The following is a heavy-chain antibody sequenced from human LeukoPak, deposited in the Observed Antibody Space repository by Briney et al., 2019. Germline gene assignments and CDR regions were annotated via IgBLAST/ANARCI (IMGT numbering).Heavy chain of an antibody. Sequence: GGSLRLSCAASGFTFSSYWMHWVRQAPGKGLVWVSRINSDGSGTSYADSVKGRFTISRDNAKNTLYLQMNSLRAEDTAVYYCARVGASSGYYSGWYFDLWGRGTLVTVSS. CDR3: ARVGASSGYYSGWYFDL. D-gene: IGHD3-22*01. J-gene: IGHJ2*01. CDR2: INSDGSGT. V-gene: IGHV3-74*01. CDR1: GFTFSSYW.